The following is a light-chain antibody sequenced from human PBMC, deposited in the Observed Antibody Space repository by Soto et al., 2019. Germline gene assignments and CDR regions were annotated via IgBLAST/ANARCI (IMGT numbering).Light chain of an antibody. CDR2: KAA. CDR3: QQYNILYS. CDR1: QSVSSW. Sequence: DIQMNQSPSTLSASVGDRVTITCRASQSVSSWLAWYQQKPGKAPKLLLYKAASLESGVPSRYTGSLSGSEFTLTISSLQPDDFATYYCQQYNILYSFGQRTKLEIK. V-gene: IGKV1-5*03. J-gene: IGKJ2*01.